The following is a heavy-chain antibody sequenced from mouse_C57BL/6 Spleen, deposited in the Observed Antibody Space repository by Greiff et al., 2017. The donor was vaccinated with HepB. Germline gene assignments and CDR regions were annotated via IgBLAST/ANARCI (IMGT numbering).Heavy chain of an antibody. Sequence: EVQLQQSGPELVKPGASVKMSCKASGYTFTDYNMHWVKQSHGKSLEWIGYINPNNGGTSYNQKFKGKATLTVNKSSSTAYMELRSLTSEDSAVYYCAREDLYYDYEAWFAYWGQGTLVTVSA. D-gene: IGHD2-4*01. V-gene: IGHV1-22*01. CDR3: AREDLYYDYEAWFAY. CDR2: INPNNGGT. J-gene: IGHJ3*01. CDR1: GYTFTDYN.